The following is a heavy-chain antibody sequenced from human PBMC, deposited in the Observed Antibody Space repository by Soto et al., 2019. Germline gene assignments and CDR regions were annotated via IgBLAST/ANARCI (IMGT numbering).Heavy chain of an antibody. CDR3: AKDLPAALVDYYYYYGMDV. CDR1: GFTFSRFG. V-gene: IGHV3-30*18. D-gene: IGHD2-2*01. J-gene: IGHJ6*02. Sequence: GGSLRLSCAVSGFTFSRFGMHWVRQAPGKGLEWVAVISYDGSNKYSADSVKGRFTISRDNSKNTLYLQMNSLRAEDTAVYYCAKDLPAALVDYYYYYGMDVWGHGTTVTVSS. CDR2: ISYDGSNK.